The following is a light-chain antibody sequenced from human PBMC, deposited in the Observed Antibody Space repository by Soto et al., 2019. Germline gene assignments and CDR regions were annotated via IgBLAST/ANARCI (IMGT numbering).Light chain of an antibody. CDR2: DVS. CDR3: SSYASSSNYV. Sequence: QSALTQPASVSGSPGQSITISCTGTSSDVGAYNYVSWYQQHPGKAPKLMIYDVSNRPSGVSNRFSGSKSGNSASLTISGRQAEDEADYYCSSYASSSNYVFGTGNKLTVL. CDR1: SSDVGAYNY. V-gene: IGLV2-14*01. J-gene: IGLJ1*01.